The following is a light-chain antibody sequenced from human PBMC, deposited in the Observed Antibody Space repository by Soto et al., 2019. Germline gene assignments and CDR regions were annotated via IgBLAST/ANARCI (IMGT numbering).Light chain of an antibody. Sequence: DIQLTQSPSSLSAFVVDRVAITFRASQMIDTYLNWYQQKTGKAPSIXIYAASRLQSGVPSRFRGSGYETQVTLTISGLQTDDFATYYCQQGYSTPRTFGQGTKVDIK. CDR1: QMIDTY. V-gene: IGKV1-39*01. CDR3: QQGYSTPRT. J-gene: IGKJ2*01. CDR2: AAS.